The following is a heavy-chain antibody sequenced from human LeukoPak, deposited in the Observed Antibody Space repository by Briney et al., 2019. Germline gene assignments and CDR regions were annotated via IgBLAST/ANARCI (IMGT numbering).Heavy chain of an antibody. CDR3: AREGAAAGAYYYYYMDV. CDR2: INPNSGGT. D-gene: IGHD6-13*01. V-gene: IGHV1-2*02. J-gene: IGHJ6*03. Sequence: ASVKVSCKASGYTFTGYYIHWVRQAPGQGLEWMGWINPNSGGTNYAQKFQGRVTMTRDTSISTAYMELSRLRSDDTAVYYCAREGAAAGAYYYYYMDVWGKGTTVTISS. CDR1: GYTFTGYY.